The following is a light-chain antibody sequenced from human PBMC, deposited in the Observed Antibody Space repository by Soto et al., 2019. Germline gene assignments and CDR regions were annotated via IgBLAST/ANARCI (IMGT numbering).Light chain of an antibody. V-gene: IGKV1-39*01. CDR1: QSISSY. CDR2: AAS. Sequence: DIQMTQSPSSLSASVGDRVTITCRASQSISSYLNWYQHKPGKAPKLLIYAASSLQSGVPSRFSGSGSGTDFTLTISSLQPEDFATYYCQQRYSTLLTFGGGTKVEIK. J-gene: IGKJ4*01. CDR3: QQRYSTLLT.